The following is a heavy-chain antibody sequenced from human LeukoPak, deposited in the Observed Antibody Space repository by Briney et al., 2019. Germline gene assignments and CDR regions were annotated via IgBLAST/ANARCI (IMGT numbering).Heavy chain of an antibody. V-gene: IGHV4-31*03. CDR3: ALTSRDGYNLNWFDP. J-gene: IGHJ5*02. D-gene: IGHD5-24*01. CDR1: GGSISGSSYY. Sequence: SETLSLTCTVSGGSISGSSYYWSWIRQHPGKGLEWIGYIYYSGSTYYNPSLKSRVTISVDTSKNQFSLKLSSVTAADTAVYYCALTSRDGYNLNWFDPWGQGTLVTVSS. CDR2: IYYSGST.